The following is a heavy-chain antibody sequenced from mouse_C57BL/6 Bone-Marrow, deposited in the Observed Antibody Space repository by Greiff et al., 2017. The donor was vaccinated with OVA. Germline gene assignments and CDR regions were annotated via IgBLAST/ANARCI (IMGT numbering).Heavy chain of an antibody. CDR3: AGIITTVVAPYAMDY. Sequence: VQLQQPGAELVKPGASVKVSCKASGYTFTSYWMHWVKQRPGQGLEWIGRIHPSDSDTNYNQKFKGKATLTVDKSSSTAYMQLSSLTSEDSAVYYCAGIITTVVAPYAMDYWGQGTSVTVSS. J-gene: IGHJ4*01. D-gene: IGHD1-1*01. V-gene: IGHV1-74*01. CDR2: IHPSDSDT. CDR1: GYTFTSYW.